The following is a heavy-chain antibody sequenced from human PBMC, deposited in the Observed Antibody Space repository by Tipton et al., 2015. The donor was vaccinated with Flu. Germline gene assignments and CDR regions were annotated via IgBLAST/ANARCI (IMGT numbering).Heavy chain of an antibody. Sequence: QVQLVQSGTEVKKPGASVKVSCKASGYSFNDQYIHWVRQAPGQGPEWMGRINPNKGGPKYAHKFQGRVTMTRDTSSSTAYMELSRLRSDDTAMYYCAIPPVTDYTEGLTGQWRRYYYYGMDVWGQGTSVTVYS. J-gene: IGHJ6*02. CDR2: INPNKGGP. CDR3: AIPPVTDYTEGLTGQWRRYYYYGMDV. V-gene: IGHV1-2*06. CDR1: GYSFNDQY. D-gene: IGHD3-9*01.